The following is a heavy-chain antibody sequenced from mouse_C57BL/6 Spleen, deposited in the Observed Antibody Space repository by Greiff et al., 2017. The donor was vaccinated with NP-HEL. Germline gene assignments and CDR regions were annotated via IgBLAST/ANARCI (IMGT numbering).Heavy chain of an antibody. CDR1: GYTFTSYW. Sequence: QVQLQQPGAELVKPGASVKLSCKASGYTFTSYWMQWVKQRPGQGLEWIGEIDPSDSYTNYNQKFKGKATLTVDTSSSTAYMQLSSLTSEDSAVYYCARGSSGYLGYFDYWGQGTTLTVSS. CDR2: IDPSDSYT. CDR3: ARGSSGYLGYFDY. V-gene: IGHV1-50*01. J-gene: IGHJ2*01. D-gene: IGHD3-2*02.